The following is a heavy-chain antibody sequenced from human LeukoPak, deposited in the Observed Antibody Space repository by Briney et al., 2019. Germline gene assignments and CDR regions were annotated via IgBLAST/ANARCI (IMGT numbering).Heavy chain of an antibody. CDR1: GHTFTIYY. J-gene: IGHJ3*02. CDR2: INPSGGST. D-gene: IGHD6-25*01. V-gene: IGHV1-46*01. Sequence: GASVKVSCKASGHTFTIYYLHWVRQAPGQGLEWMGIINPSGGSTNYAQKFQGRVTMTRDTSTSTVYMELSSLRSDDTAVYYCATGSRVFAFDIWGQGTMVTVSS. CDR3: ATGSRVFAFDI.